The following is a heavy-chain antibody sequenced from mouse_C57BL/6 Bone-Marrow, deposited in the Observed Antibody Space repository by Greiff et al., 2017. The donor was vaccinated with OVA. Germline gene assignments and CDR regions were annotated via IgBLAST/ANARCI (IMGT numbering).Heavy chain of an antibody. CDR3: ARGYYGSSYY. D-gene: IGHD1-1*01. CDR2: IYPGSGNT. V-gene: IGHV1-76*01. J-gene: IGHJ4*01. Sequence: VKLQESGAELVRPGASVKLSCKASGYTFTDYYINWVKQRPGQGLEWIARIYPGSGNTYYNEKFKGKATLTAEKSSSTAYMQLSSLTSEDSAVYFCARGYYGSSYYWGQGTSVTVSS. CDR1: GYTFTDYY.